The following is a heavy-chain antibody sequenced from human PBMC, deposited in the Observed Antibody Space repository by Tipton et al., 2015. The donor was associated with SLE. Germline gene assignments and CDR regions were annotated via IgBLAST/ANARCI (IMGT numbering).Heavy chain of an antibody. V-gene: IGHV4-38-2*02. CDR3: ARDLGYKAFDI. CDR1: GYSISSNSY. D-gene: IGHD5-18*01. Sequence: LRLSCTVSGYSISSNSYWGWIRQPPGKGLEWIGSIYHSGSTYYNPSLKSRVTISVDTSKNQFSLKLSSVTAADTAVYYCARDLGYKAFDIWGQGTMVTVSS. CDR2: IYHSGST. J-gene: IGHJ3*02.